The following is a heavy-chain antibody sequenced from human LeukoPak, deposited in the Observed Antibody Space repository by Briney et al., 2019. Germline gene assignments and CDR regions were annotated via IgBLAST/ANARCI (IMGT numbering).Heavy chain of an antibody. CDR3: ARDRAYYDSSGLIDY. D-gene: IGHD3-22*01. J-gene: IGHJ4*02. V-gene: IGHV3-64*01. Sequence: PGGPLRLSCAASGFTFSSYAMHWVCQAPGKGLEYVSAISSNGGSTYYANSVKGRFTISRDNSKNTLYLQMGSLRAEDMAVYYCARDRAYYDSSGLIDYWGQGTLVTVSS. CDR1: GFTFSSYA. CDR2: ISSNGGST.